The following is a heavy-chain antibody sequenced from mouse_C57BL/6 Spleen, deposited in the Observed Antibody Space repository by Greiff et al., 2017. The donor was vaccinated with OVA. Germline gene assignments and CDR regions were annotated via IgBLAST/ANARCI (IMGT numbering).Heavy chain of an antibody. CDR2: IHPGDGDI. Sequence: LVEPGASVKISCTASGYAFSSSWMNWVKQRPGKGLEWLGRIHPGDGDINYNGKFTGKATLTADKSSSTAYMQLSSLTSEDAAVYFCARVDYGGQGWGQGTTLTVSS. V-gene: IGHV1-82*01. J-gene: IGHJ2*01. D-gene: IGHD1-1*01. CDR1: GYAFSSSW. CDR3: ARVDYGGQG.